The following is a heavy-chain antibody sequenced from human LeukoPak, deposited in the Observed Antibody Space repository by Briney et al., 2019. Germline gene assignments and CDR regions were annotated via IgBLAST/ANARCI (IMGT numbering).Heavy chain of an antibody. CDR1: GYSISSGYY. J-gene: IGHJ5*02. V-gene: IGHV4-38-2*01. CDR3: ATAPIVVVPAAILGWFDP. D-gene: IGHD2-2*01. CDR2: IYHSGST. Sequence: SETLSLTCAVSGYSISSGYYWGWIRQPPGKGLEWIGSIYHSGSTYYNPSLKSRVTISVDTSKNQFSLKLSSVTPADTAEYYCATAPIVVVPAAILGWFDPWGQGTLVTVSS.